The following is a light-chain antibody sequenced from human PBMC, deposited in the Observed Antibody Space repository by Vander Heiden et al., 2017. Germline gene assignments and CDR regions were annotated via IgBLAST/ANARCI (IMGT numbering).Light chain of an antibody. CDR1: QSVSSH. V-gene: IGKV3-15*01. Sequence: EIVMTQSPATLPVSPGERATLSCRASQSVSSHVAWYQQKPGQAPRLLISGASTRATGIPDRFSGSGSGTEFTLTISSLQSEDFAVYYCQQYDTWPTFGPGTKVDI. CDR2: GAS. J-gene: IGKJ3*01. CDR3: QQYDTWPT.